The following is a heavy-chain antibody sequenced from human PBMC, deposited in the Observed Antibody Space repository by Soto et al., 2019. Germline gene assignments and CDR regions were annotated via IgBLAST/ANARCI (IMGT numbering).Heavy chain of an antibody. Sequence: EVQLVESGGGLIQPGGSLRLSCAASGFTVSSNYMSWVRQAPGKGLEWVSVIYSGGSTYYADSVKGRFTISRDNSKNTLYLQMNGLRAEDTAVYYCARSLSDSSGYYSGLDAFDIWGQGTMVTVSS. V-gene: IGHV3-53*01. J-gene: IGHJ3*02. CDR1: GFTVSSNY. D-gene: IGHD3-22*01. CDR3: ARSLSDSSGYYSGLDAFDI. CDR2: IYSGGST.